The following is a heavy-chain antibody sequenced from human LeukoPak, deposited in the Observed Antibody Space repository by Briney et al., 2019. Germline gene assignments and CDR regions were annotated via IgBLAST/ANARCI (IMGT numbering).Heavy chain of an antibody. CDR2: INHSGST. V-gene: IGHV4-34*01. J-gene: IGHJ4*02. CDR1: RGSFSGYY. Sequence: PSETLSLTCAVYRGSFSGYYWSWIRQPPGKGLEWIGEINHSGSTNYNPSLKSRVTISVDTSKNQFSLKLSSVTAADTAVYYCARGFSDYEGYYFDYWGQGTLVTVSS. D-gene: IGHD5-12*01. CDR3: ARGFSDYEGYYFDY.